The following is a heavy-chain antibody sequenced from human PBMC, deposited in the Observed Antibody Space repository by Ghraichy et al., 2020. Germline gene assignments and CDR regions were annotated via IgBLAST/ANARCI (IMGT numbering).Heavy chain of an antibody. D-gene: IGHD2/OR15-2a*01. CDR1: GGSINSYF. CDR3: ARERTIKGIDV. V-gene: IGHV4-59*12. J-gene: IGHJ6*02. CDR2: IHYSGST. Sequence: SETLSLTCIVSGGSINSYFWSWIRQPPGKGLEWIGYIHYSGSTNYNPSLKSRVTISIDTSEPQFSLNLSSVTAADAAVYYCARERTIKGIDVWGQGTTVTVSS.